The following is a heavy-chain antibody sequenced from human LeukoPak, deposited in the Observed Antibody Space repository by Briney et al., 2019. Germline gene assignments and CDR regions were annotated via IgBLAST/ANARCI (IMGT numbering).Heavy chain of an antibody. Sequence: SETLSLTCTASGGSISSGGYYWSWIRQHPGQGLAWIGYIYYSGSTYYNPSLKSRVTISVDTSKNQFSLKLSSVTAADTAVYYCARCDHYYASSGLDIWGQGTMVTVSS. D-gene: IGHD3-22*01. V-gene: IGHV4-31*03. CDR3: ARCDHYYASSGLDI. CDR1: GGSISSGGYY. CDR2: IYYSGST. J-gene: IGHJ3*02.